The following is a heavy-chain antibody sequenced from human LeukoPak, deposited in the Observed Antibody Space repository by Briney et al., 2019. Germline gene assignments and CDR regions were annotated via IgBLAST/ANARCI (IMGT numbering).Heavy chain of an antibody. CDR1: GFTFSSYA. Sequence: PGGSLRLSCAASGFTFSSYAMSWVRQAPGKGLEWVSAISGNGGSTYYADSVKGRFTISRDNSKNTLYLQMNSLRAEDTAVYYCAKGVIAPYYFDYWGQGTLVTVSS. CDR3: AKGVIAPYYFDY. V-gene: IGHV3-23*01. J-gene: IGHJ4*02. CDR2: ISGNGGST. D-gene: IGHD3-16*02.